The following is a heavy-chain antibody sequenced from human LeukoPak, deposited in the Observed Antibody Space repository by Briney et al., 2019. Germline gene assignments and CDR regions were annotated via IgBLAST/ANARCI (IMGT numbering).Heavy chain of an antibody. CDR2: IYYSGST. D-gene: IGHD5-18*01. CDR3: ARTTTAEYSYGYNWFDP. CDR1: GDFITAYY. J-gene: IGHJ5*02. V-gene: IGHV4-59*01. Sequence: SETLSLTCTVSGDFITAYYWSWTRQPPGKGLEWIGYIYYSGSTNYNPSLKSRVTISVDTSKNQFSLKLSSVTAADTAVYYCARTTTAEYSYGYNWFDPWGQGTLVTVSS.